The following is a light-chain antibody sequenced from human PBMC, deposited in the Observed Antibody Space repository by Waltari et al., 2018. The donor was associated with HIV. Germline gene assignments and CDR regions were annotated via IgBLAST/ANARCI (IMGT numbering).Light chain of an antibody. V-gene: IGLV3-25*03. CDR3: QSADSSGTSYVV. CDR2: KDS. CDR1: ALPKQD. J-gene: IGLJ2*01. Sequence: SYELTQPPSVSVSPGQTARITCSGDALPKQDAYWYQKKPGQAPVLVIYKDSERPSGIPERFSGSSSGTTVTLTISGVQAEDEADYYCQSADSSGTSYVVFGGGTKLTVL.